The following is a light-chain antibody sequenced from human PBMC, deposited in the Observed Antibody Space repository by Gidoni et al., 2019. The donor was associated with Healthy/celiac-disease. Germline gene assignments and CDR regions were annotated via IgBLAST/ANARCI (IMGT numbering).Light chain of an antibody. J-gene: IGKJ1*01. V-gene: IGKV3-15*01. CDR3: QQYNNWPRWT. CDR1: QSVNSN. CDR2: GAS. Sequence: EIVMTQPPATLSVSPGERATLSCRASQSVNSNLSWYQQKPGQAPRLLIYGASTRATGIPARFSGSGSGTEFTLTISSLQSEDFAVYYCQQYNNWPRWTFGQGTKVEIK.